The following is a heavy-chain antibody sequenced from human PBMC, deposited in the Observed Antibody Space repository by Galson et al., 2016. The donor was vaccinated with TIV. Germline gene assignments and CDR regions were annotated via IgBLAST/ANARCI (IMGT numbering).Heavy chain of an antibody. D-gene: IGHD2/OR15-2a*01. CDR1: GFNFDVRW. CDR3: ASFNTKDAFDY. CDR2: IRSGSEAGTT. J-gene: IGHJ4*01. Sequence: SLRLSCAASGFNFDVRWMSWLRQVPGKELEWVGRIRSGSEAGTTDYAATVKGRFTISRDDSKDTLYLQMNNLKIEDTAVYYCASFNTKDAFDYGGNGTLVIVSS. V-gene: IGHV3-15*01.